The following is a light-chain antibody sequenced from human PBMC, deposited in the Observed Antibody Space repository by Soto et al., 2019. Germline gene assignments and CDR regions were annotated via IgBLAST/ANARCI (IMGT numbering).Light chain of an antibody. Sequence: QSALTQPPSASGSPGQSVTISCTGTSSDVGGYNYVSWYQQHPGKAPKLMIYEVTKRPSGVPDRFSGSKSGNTASLTVSGLQAEDDAEYYCSSFAGSTNYVFGTGTKLTVL. CDR2: EVT. CDR3: SSFAGSTNYV. J-gene: IGLJ1*01. V-gene: IGLV2-8*01. CDR1: SSDVGGYNY.